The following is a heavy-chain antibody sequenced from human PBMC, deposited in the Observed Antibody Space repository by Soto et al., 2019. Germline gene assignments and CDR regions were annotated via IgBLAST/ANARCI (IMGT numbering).Heavy chain of an antibody. J-gene: IGHJ6*03. CDR2: IKQDGSEK. CDR3: ANPITIFSPYYYYYMDV. V-gene: IGHV3-7*01. CDR1: GFTFSSYW. Sequence: GGSLRLSCAASGFTFSSYWMSWVRQAPGKGLEWVANIKQDGSEKYYVDSVKGRFTISRDNAKNSLYLQMNSLRAEDTAVYYCANPITIFSPYYYYYMDVWGKGTTVTVSS. D-gene: IGHD3-3*01.